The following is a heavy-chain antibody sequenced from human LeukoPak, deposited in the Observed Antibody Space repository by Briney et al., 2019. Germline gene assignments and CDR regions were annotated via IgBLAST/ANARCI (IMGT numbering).Heavy chain of an antibody. D-gene: IGHD2-8*01. CDR1: GVSISSYY. J-gene: IGHJ3*02. CDR3: AREDGQGSDDAFDI. CDR2: IYYSGSN. V-gene: IGHV4-59*01. Sequence: SETLSLTCTVSGVSISSYYWSWLRQPPGKGLEGLGYIYYSGSNNYNPSLKSRVTISVDTSKNQFSLKLSSVTAADTAVYYCAREDGQGSDDAFDIWGQGTMVTVSS.